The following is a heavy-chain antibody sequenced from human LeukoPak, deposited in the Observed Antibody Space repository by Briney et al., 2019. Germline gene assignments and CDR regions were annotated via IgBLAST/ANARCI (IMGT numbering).Heavy chain of an antibody. D-gene: IGHD6-13*01. Sequence: GASVKVSCKASGYTFTSYAMYTVRQAPGQRLEWMGWINAGNGNTKYSHKFQGRVTITRYTSASTAYMQLSSLRSEDMAVYYCARLGAAAGLCYFDYWGQGTLVTVSS. V-gene: IGHV1-3*03. CDR2: INAGNGNT. J-gene: IGHJ4*02. CDR1: GYTFTSYA. CDR3: ARLGAAAGLCYFDY.